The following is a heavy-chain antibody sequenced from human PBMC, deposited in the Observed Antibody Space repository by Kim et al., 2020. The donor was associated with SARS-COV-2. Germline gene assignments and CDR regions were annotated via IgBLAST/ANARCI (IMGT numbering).Heavy chain of an antibody. V-gene: IGHV1-69*13. CDR2: IIPIFGTA. Sequence: SVKVSCKASGGTFSSYAISWVRQAPGQGLEWMGGIIPIFGTANYAQKFQGRVTITADESTSTAYMELSSLRSEDTAVYYCARDRDIVVVPAAPGSDAFDIWGQGTMVTVSS. D-gene: IGHD2-2*01. J-gene: IGHJ3*02. CDR3: ARDRDIVVVPAAPGSDAFDI. CDR1: GGTFSSYA.